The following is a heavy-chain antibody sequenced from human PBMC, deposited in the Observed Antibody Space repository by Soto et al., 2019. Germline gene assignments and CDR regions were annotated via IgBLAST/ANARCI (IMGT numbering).Heavy chain of an antibody. J-gene: IGHJ4*02. D-gene: IGHD6-13*01. CDR3: ARPSMLASGTY. CDR1: GFIFRDYA. CDR2: ILGNGGDT. Sequence: GGSLRLSCVASGFIFRDYAMSWVRQAPGKGLEWVAAILGNGGDTGYADSVKGRFTISRDNSQNTLYLRLNSLRDEDTAAYYCARPSMLASGTYWGQGTLVTVSS. V-gene: IGHV3-23*01.